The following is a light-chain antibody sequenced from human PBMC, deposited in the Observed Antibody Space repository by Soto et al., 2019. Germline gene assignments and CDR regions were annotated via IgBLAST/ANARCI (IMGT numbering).Light chain of an antibody. V-gene: IGKV3-15*01. J-gene: IGKJ1*01. CDR3: QQYNTYSPWT. CDR1: QSVSSH. CDR2: DSS. Sequence: EIRMTQSPAILSVSPGESATLSCRASQSVSSHVVWYQQKPGQAPRLLISDSSTRATGIPARFSGSGSGTEFTLTISSLQSDDFATYYCQQYNTYSPWTFGQGTKVDI.